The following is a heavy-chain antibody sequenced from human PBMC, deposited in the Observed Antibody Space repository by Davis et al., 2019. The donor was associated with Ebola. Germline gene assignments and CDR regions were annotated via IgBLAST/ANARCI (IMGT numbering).Heavy chain of an antibody. V-gene: IGHV3-30-3*01. CDR3: ARSARVVAIEWYFDY. D-gene: IGHD3-22*01. J-gene: IGHJ4*02. CDR2: ISYDGNNK. CDR1: RFTFSTYA. Sequence: PGGSLRLSCAASRFTFSTYAMHWVRQAPGKGLEWVAVISYDGNNKYYADSVKGRFTISRDNSKNTLYLQMNSLRAEDTAVYYCARSARVVAIEWYFDYWGQGTLVTVSS.